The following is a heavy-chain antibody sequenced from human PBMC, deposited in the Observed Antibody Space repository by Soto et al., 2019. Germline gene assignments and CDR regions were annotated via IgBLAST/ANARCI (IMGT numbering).Heavy chain of an antibody. CDR1: GFTFSSYA. Sequence: GGSLRLSRAASGFTFSSYAMSWVRQAPGKGLEWVSAISGSGGSTYYADSVKGRFTISRDNSKNTLYLQMNSLRAEDTAVYYCAKHMAAPPYYYGMDVWGQGTTVTVSS. D-gene: IGHD6-6*01. CDR3: AKHMAAPPYYYGMDV. J-gene: IGHJ6*02. V-gene: IGHV3-23*01. CDR2: ISGSGGST.